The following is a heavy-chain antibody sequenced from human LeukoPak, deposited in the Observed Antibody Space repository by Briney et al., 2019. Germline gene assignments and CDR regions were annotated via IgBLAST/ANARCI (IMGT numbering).Heavy chain of an antibody. CDR3: ARKSRYSGSYGAFDI. CDR2: INWNGGST. D-gene: IGHD1-26*01. CDR1: GFIFDDYG. V-gene: IGHV3-20*01. J-gene: IGHJ3*02. Sequence: GGSLRLSCAASGFIFDDYGMSWVRQTPGKGLEWVSNINWNGGSTGYADSVKGRFTISRDNAKNSLYLQMNSLRTEDTALYHCARKSRYSGSYGAFDIWGQGTMVTVSS.